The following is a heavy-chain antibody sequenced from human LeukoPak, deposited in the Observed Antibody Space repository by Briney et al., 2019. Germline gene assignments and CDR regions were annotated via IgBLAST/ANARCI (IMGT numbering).Heavy chain of an antibody. Sequence: PSETLSLTCTVSGGSISGSSYYWGWIRQPPGKGLEWIGSIYYSGSTYYNPSLKSRVTISVDTSKNQFSLKPSSVTAADTAVYYCARTGYSYGWDLYYYYMDVWGKGTTVTVSS. J-gene: IGHJ6*03. D-gene: IGHD5-18*01. CDR1: GGSISGSSYY. V-gene: IGHV4-39*07. CDR2: IYYSGST. CDR3: ARTGYSYGWDLYYYYMDV.